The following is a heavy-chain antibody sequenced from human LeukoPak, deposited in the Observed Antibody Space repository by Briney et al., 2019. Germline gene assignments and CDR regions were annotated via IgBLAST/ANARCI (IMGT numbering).Heavy chain of an antibody. CDR1: GYTFTSYG. CDR2: ISAYNGNT. V-gene: IGHV1-18*01. CDR3: ARPYYDSSAPPYDY. Sequence: AASVKVSCKASGYTFTSYGISWVRQAPGQGLEWMVWISAYNGNTNYAQKLQGRVTMTTDTSTSTAYMELRSLRSDDTAVYYCARPYYDSSAPPYDYWGQGTLVTVSS. J-gene: IGHJ4*02. D-gene: IGHD3-22*01.